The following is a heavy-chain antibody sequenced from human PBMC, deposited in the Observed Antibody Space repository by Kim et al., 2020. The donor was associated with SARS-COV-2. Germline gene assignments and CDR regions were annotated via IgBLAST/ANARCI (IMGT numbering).Heavy chain of an antibody. J-gene: IGHJ2*01. CDR2: ISSDGSST. V-gene: IGHV3-74*01. Sequence: GGSLRLSCAASGFTFSTSWMHWVRQAPGKGLLWVSRISSDGSSTDYADSVKGRFTMSRDNAKNTLYLHMNSLRADDTAVFYCATCLGGDCYAHHWYCDLWGRGTRVAVSS. D-gene: IGHD2-21*02. CDR3: ATCLGGDCYAHHWYCDL. CDR1: GFTFSTSW.